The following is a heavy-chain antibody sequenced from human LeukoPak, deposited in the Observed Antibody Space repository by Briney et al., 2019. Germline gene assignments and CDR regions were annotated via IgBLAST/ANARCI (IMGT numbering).Heavy chain of an antibody. CDR1: DFTISTNY. CDR3: ARDRYTRGWFAFDI. Sequence: GGSLRLSCAASDFTISTNYMYWVRQAPGKGLEWVSVIYAAGSTYYAHSVKGRFTISRDSSLNMLYLQMSSLRVDDTAVYYCARDRYTRGWFAFDIWGQGTMVTVSS. J-gene: IGHJ3*02. CDR2: IYAAGST. V-gene: IGHV3-53*01. D-gene: IGHD6-19*01.